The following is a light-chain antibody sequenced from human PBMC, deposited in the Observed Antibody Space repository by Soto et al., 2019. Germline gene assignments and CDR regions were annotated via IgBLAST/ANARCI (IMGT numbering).Light chain of an antibody. Sequence: EKVMTQSPATLSVSPGERATRSCRASQSVSSDLAWYQQKPGQAPRLLIYGASTRATGIPARFSGSGSGTEFTLTISSLQSEDFAVYYCQQYNNWPPHTFGQGTKLEIK. J-gene: IGKJ2*01. CDR2: GAS. CDR1: QSVSSD. V-gene: IGKV3-15*01. CDR3: QQYNNWPPHT.